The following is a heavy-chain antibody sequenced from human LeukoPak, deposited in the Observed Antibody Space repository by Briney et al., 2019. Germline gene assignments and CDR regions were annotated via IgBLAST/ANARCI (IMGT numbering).Heavy chain of an antibody. Sequence: SETLSLTCAVYGGSFSGYYWSWIRQPPGKGLEWIGEINHSGSTNYNQSLKSRVTISVDTSKNQFSLKLSSVTAADTAVYYCATRPYGSGSSAFDYWGQGTLVTVSS. CDR2: INHSGST. V-gene: IGHV4-34*01. J-gene: IGHJ4*02. CDR1: GGSFSGYY. CDR3: ATRPYGSGSSAFDY. D-gene: IGHD3-10*01.